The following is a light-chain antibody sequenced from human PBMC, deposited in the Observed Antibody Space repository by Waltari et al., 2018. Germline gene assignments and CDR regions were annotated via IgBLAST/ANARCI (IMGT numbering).Light chain of an antibody. CDR3: MQSLQALWT. V-gene: IGKV2-28*01. CDR2: LGS. CDR1: QSLLHSNGYNY. J-gene: IGKJ1*01. Sequence: DIVVTQSPLSLPVTPGEPASISCRSSQSLLHSNGYNYLDLYLQKPGQSPQLLIYLGSNRASGVPDRFSGSGSGTDFTLKISRVEAEDVGVYYCMQSLQALWTFGQGTKVEFK.